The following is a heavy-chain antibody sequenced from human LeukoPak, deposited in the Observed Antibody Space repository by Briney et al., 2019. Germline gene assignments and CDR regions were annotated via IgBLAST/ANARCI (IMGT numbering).Heavy chain of an antibody. V-gene: IGHV3-33*01. CDR2: LWYDGSNK. D-gene: IGHD2-2*01. Sequence: GGSLRLSCAASGFTFSSYGMHWVRQAPGKGLEWVAVLWYDGSNKYYADSVKGRFTISRDNSKNTLYLQMNSLRAEDTAVYYCASGGGYCSSTSCYAAYFQHWGQGTLVTVSS. CDR1: GFTFSSYG. J-gene: IGHJ1*01. CDR3: ASGGGYCSSTSCYAAYFQH.